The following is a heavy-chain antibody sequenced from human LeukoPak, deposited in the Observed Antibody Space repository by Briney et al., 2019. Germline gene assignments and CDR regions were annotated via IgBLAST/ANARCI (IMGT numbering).Heavy chain of an antibody. J-gene: IGHJ6*02. CDR3: ARGPIYLWLYNGMDV. CDR1: GFTFGDHA. CDR2: IRSKAYGGTT. Sequence: PGRSLRLSCTGSGFTFGDHAMSWVRQAPGKGLEGVGFIRSKAYGGTTEYAASVKGRFSISREDSKSIAYLQMSSLKIEDTAVYYCARGPIYLWLYNGMDVWGQGTTVTVSS. D-gene: IGHD3-16*01. V-gene: IGHV3-49*04.